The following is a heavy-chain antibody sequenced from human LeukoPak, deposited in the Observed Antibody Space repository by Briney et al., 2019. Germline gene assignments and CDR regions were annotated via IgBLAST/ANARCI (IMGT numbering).Heavy chain of an antibody. V-gene: IGHV1-69*04. D-gene: IGHD3-22*01. J-gene: IGHJ5*02. CDR1: GDTFSRYA. CDR2: IIPILGIS. CDR3: ARGYYYDSSDWLDP. Sequence: ASVKVSCKPSGDTFSRYAINWVRPAPGQGLEWMGRIIPILGISNYAQKFQDRVTIAADKSTSTGYMEMSSLRSEDTAVYYCARGYYYDSSDWLDPWGQGTLVTVSS.